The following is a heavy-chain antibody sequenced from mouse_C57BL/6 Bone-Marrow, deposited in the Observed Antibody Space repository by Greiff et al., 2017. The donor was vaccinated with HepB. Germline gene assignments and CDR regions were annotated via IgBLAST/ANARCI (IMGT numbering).Heavy chain of an antibody. CDR3: ARYKPYGYFDY. J-gene: IGHJ2*01. CDR1: GFTFTDYY. V-gene: IGHV7-3*01. D-gene: IGHD1-1*02. Sequence: EVQLQQSGGGLVQPGGSLSLSCAASGFTFTDYYMSWVRQPPGKALEWLGFIRNKANGYTTEYSASVKGRFTISRDNSQSILYLQMNALRAEDSATYYCARYKPYGYFDYWGQGTTLTVSS. CDR2: IRNKANGYTT.